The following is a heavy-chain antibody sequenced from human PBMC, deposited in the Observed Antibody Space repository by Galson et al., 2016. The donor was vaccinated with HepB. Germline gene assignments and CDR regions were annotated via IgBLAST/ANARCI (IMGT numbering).Heavy chain of an antibody. V-gene: IGHV1-46*01. CDR3: ARDRDPRNFDY. D-gene: IGHD5-24*01. J-gene: IGHJ4*02. CDR2: INPSGGTT. Sequence: SVKVSCKASGYIFTAYYIHWVRQAPGQGLEWMGIINPSGGTTSYAQNFQGRVTMTRDTSSSTVYVELSSLRSDDTAVYYCARDRDPRNFDYWGQGTLVTVSS. CDR1: GYIFTAYY.